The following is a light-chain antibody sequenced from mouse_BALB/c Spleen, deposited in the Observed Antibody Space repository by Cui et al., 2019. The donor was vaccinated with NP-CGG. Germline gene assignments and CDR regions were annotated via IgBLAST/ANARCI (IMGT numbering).Light chain of an antibody. CDR3: ALWYTNHWV. V-gene: IGLV1*01. J-gene: IGLJ1*01. CDR2: GTN. Sequence: QAVFTQESALTTSPGETVTLTCRSSTGAVTTSNYANRVQEKPDHLFTGLIGGTNNRAPGVPARFSGSLIGDKAALTITGAQTEDEAIYFCALWYTNHWVFGGGTKLTVL. CDR1: TGAVTTSNY.